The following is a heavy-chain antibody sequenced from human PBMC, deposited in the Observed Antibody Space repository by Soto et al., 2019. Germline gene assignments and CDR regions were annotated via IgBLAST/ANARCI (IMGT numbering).Heavy chain of an antibody. CDR1: GYGFTSYW. J-gene: IGHJ4*02. D-gene: IGHD3-9*01. Sequence: GESLKISCEGSGYGFTSYWITWVRLMPGKGLEWMGRIDPSDSYTNYSPSFQGHVTISADKSISTTYLQWSSLKASDTAMYYCARYNDILTGYYMIDYWGQGTLVTVPQ. CDR2: IDPSDSYT. V-gene: IGHV5-10-1*01. CDR3: ARYNDILTGYYMIDY.